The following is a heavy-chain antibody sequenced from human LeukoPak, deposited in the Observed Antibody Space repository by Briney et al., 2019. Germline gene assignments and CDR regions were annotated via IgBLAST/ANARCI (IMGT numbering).Heavy chain of an antibody. CDR2: IYSGGST. D-gene: IGHD6-13*01. J-gene: IGHJ2*01. CDR3: ARVGQQLGDWYFDL. Sequence: GGSLRLSCAASGFTVSSNYMSWVRQAPGKGLEWVSVIYSGGSTYYADSVKGRFTISRDNSKNTLYLQMNSLRAEDTAVYYCARVGQQLGDWYFDLWGRGTLVTVSS. CDR1: GFTVSSNY. V-gene: IGHV3-66*01.